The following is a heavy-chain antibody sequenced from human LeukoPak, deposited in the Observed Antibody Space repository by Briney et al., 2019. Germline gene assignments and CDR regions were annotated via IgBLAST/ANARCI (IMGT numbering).Heavy chain of an antibody. V-gene: IGHV1-2*02. CDR1: GYTFTNYY. D-gene: IGHD2-2*01. J-gene: IGHJ4*02. Sequence: ASVKVSCKASGYTFTNYYIHWIRQAPGQGLEWLGWINPISGGTDYAQKFQGRVTMTRDTSIRTAYMELSRLISDDTAVYYCAKVRCASTSCHFEPGYWGQGTLVTVSS. CDR2: INPISGGT. CDR3: AKVRCASTSCHFEPGY.